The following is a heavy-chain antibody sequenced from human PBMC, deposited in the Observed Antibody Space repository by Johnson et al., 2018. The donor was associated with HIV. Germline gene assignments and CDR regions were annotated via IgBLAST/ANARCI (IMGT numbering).Heavy chain of an antibody. J-gene: IGHJ3*02. D-gene: IGHD3-16*01. CDR2: ISYDGSNK. CDR3: AKDLIADAFDI. CDR1: GFTFSSYA. V-gene: IGHV3-30-3*01. Sequence: QVQLVESGGGLVQPGGSLRLSCAASGFTFSSYAMHWVRQAPGKGLELVAVISYDGSNKYYADSVKGRFTISRDNSKNTLYLQMNSLRAEDTAVYYCAKDLIADAFDIWGQGTMVTVSS.